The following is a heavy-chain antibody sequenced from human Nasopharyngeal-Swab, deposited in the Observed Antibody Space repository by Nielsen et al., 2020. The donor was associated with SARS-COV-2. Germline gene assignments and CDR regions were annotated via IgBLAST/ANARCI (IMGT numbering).Heavy chain of an antibody. J-gene: IGHJ4*02. CDR1: GISFSTYN. Sequence: GGSLRRSRAASGISFSTYNMNWGRQAPGKGLEWGSSISTTNGSMDYADSVRGRFTISRDNAKNSLFLQMNNLRAEDTAVYYCARGSVYHTLLYWGQGTLVTVS. D-gene: IGHD3-3*01. CDR3: ARGSVYHTLLY. V-gene: IGHV3-21*01. CDR2: ISTTNGSM.